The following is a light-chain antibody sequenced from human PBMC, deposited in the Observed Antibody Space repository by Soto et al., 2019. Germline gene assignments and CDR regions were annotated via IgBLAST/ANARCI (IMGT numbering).Light chain of an antibody. J-gene: IGLJ2*01. CDR1: SSDVGGYNY. V-gene: IGLV2-8*01. Sequence: QSALTQPPSASGSPGQSVTISCTGTSSDVGGYNYVSWYQQHPGKAPKLMIYEVSKRPSGVPDRFSGSKSGNTASLTVSGIQAEDEADYYCSSEAGHVVFGGGTKLTVL. CDR3: SSEAGHVV. CDR2: EVS.